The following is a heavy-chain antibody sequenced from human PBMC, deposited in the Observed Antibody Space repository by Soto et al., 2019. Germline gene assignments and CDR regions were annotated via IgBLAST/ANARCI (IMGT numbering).Heavy chain of an antibody. Sequence: ASVKVSCKASGYTFTSYDINWVRQATGQGLEWMGWMNPNSGNTGYAQKFQGRVTMTRNTSISTAYMELSSLRSEDTAVYYCARSPPGHANYYDSIGPPDDYWGQGTLVTVSS. D-gene: IGHD3-22*01. CDR2: MNPNSGNT. CDR3: ARSPPGHANYYDSIGPPDDY. V-gene: IGHV1-8*01. J-gene: IGHJ4*02. CDR1: GYTFTSYD.